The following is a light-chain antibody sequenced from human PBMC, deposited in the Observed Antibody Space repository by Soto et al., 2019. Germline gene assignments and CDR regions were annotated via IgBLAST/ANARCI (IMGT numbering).Light chain of an antibody. CDR1: QRLSRA. Sequence: EIILTQSPATLSVSPGERATLSCRASQRLSRALAWYQQKPGQAPSLLIYGVSDRATGVPARFSGSGSGTEFTLNISSLQSEDSAVFYCQQYTTWPYTFGQGTKLEIK. V-gene: IGKV3-15*01. J-gene: IGKJ2*01. CDR3: QQYTTWPYT. CDR2: GVS.